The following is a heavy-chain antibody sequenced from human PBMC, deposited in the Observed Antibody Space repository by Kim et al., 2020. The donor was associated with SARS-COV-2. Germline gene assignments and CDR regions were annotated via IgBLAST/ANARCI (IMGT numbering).Heavy chain of an antibody. CDR2: YSGST. CDR3: ASSLFDP. V-gene: IGHV4-39*01. J-gene: IGHJ5*02. Sequence: YSGSTYYNPALKSRVTISVDTSKNQFSLKLSSVTAADTAVYYCASSLFDPWGQGTLVTVSS.